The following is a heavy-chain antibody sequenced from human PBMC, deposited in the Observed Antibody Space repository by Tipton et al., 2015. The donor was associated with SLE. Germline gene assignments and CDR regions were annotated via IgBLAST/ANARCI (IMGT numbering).Heavy chain of an antibody. CDR2: IYTSGKT. V-gene: IGHV4-61*02. CDR3: AKTLAGATPGRYQGYWYFDL. Sequence: TLSLTCTVSGGAISSGGYYWSWVRQPAGEGLGWIGRIYTSGKTVHNPPPKSRVPISMDLSNNHFSVNLSSVTASDTAVYYCAKTLAGATPGRYQGYWYFDLWGRGLRVIVSS. D-gene: IGHD1-1*01. J-gene: IGHJ2*01. CDR1: GGAISSGGYY.